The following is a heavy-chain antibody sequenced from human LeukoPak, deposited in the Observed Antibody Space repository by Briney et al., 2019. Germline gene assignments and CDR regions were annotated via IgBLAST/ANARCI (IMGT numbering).Heavy chain of an antibody. Sequence: SETLSFTCTVSGGSISSYYWSWIRQPPGKGLEWIGYIYYSGSTNYNPSLKSRVTISVDTSKNQFSLKLSSVTAADTAVYYCARVARSGWYLRGFDYWGQGTLVTVSS. CDR3: ARVARSGWYLRGFDY. J-gene: IGHJ4*02. V-gene: IGHV4-59*01. CDR2: IYYSGST. CDR1: GGSISSYY. D-gene: IGHD6-19*01.